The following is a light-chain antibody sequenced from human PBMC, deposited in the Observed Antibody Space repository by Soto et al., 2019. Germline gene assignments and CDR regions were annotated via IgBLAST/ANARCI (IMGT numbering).Light chain of an antibody. Sequence: QSVLTQPPSVSVAPGQKVTISCSGSSSNIANDYVSWYQQLPEAAPKLLIYANNKRPSGIPDRFSGSKSGTSATLGITGLQTGDEADYYCGTWDSSLSAGVFGGGTKLTVL. V-gene: IGLV1-51*02. CDR2: ANN. CDR1: SSNIANDY. CDR3: GTWDSSLSAGV. J-gene: IGLJ3*02.